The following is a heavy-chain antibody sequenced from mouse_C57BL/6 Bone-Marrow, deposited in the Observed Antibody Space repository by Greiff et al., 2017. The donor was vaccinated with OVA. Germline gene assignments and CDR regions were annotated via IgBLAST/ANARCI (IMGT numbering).Heavy chain of an antibody. Sequence: VQLQQSGAELVRPGASVKLSCTASGFNIKDDYMHWVKQRPEQGLEWIGWIDPENGDTEYASKFQGKATITADTSSNTAYLQRSSLTSEDTAVYYCTTHYDGYYRDDWGQGTSVTVSS. CDR1: GFNIKDDY. V-gene: IGHV14-4*01. D-gene: IGHD2-3*01. J-gene: IGHJ4*01. CDR2: IDPENGDT. CDR3: TTHYDGYYRDD.